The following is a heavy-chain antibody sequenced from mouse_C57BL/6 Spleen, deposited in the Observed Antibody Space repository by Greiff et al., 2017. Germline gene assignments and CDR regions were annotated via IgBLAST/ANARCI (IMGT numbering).Heavy chain of an antibody. CDR3: ARERGGYDSYYAMDY. CDR1: GFTFSSYA. CDR2: ISDGGSYT. V-gene: IGHV5-4*01. D-gene: IGHD2-2*01. J-gene: IGHJ4*01. Sequence: EVMLVESGGGLVKPGGSLKLSCAASGFTFSSYAMSWVRQTPEKRLEWVATISDGGSYTYYPDNVKGRFTISRDNAKNNLYLQMSHLKSEDTAMYYCARERGGYDSYYAMDYWGQGTSVTVSS.